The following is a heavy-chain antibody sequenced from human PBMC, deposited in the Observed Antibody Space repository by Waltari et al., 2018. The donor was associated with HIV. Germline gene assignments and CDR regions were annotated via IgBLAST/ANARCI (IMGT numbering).Heavy chain of an antibody. D-gene: IGHD2-15*01. V-gene: IGHV4-4*02. Sequence: QVQLQESGPGLVKPSGTLSLTCAVSGGSIGRSNWWVWVRQPAGKGLEWSGDVYHSGSTNYNPSLKSRVTISVDTSKSRFFLSLKSVTDAETAIYYCARGSSYSAHNWLDPWGQGTLVTVSS. CDR1: GGSIGRSNW. CDR2: VYHSGST. J-gene: IGHJ5*02. CDR3: ARGSSYSAHNWLDP.